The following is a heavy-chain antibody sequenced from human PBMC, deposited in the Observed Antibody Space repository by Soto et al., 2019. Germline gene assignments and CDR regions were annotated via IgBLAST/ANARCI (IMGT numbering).Heavy chain of an antibody. V-gene: IGHV3-30*18. J-gene: IGHJ4*02. CDR2: ISYDGSNK. CDR1: GFTFSSYG. CDR3: VKDEGYTGNNY. Sequence: GGSLRPSCAASGFTFSSYGMHWVRQAPGKGLEWVAVISYDGSNKYYADSVKGRFTISRDNSKNTLYLQMNSLRAEDTAVYYCVKDEGYTGNNYWGQGTLVTVSS. D-gene: IGHD5-12*01.